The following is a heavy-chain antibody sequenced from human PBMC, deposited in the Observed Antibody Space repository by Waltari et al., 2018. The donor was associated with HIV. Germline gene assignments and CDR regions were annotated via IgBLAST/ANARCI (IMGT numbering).Heavy chain of an antibody. CDR3: ARGAGGYSSSRSWFDP. J-gene: IGHJ5*02. D-gene: IGHD6-13*01. CDR1: GGSISSGSYY. Sequence: QVQLQESGPGLVKPSQTLSLTCTVSGGSISSGSYYWSWIRQPAGKGLEWIGRIYTRGSTNYNPSLKSRVTISVDTSKNQFSLKLSSVTAADTAVYYCARGAGGYSSSRSWFDPWGQGTLVTVSS. V-gene: IGHV4-61*02. CDR2: IYTRGST.